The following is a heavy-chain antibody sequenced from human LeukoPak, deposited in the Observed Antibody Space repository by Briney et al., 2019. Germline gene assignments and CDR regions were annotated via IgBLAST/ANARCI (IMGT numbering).Heavy chain of an antibody. Sequence: PSETLSLTCTVSGGSISSSSYYWGWIRQPPGKGLEWIGSIYYSGSTYYNPSLKSRVTISVDTSKNQFSLKLSSVTAADTAVYYCARHVLATKTLKGGFDYWGQGTLVTVSS. CDR2: IYYSGST. D-gene: IGHD5-12*01. J-gene: IGHJ4*02. CDR3: ARHVLATKTLKGGFDY. V-gene: IGHV4-39*01. CDR1: GGSISSSSYY.